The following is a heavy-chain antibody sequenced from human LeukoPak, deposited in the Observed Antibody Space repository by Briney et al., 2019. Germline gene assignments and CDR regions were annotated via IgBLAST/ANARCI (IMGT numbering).Heavy chain of an antibody. V-gene: IGHV1-18*01. Sequence: ASVKVSCKASGYTVTSYGTSWGRHGPGQGLGWVGGISAYNGNTNYTQNLQGRVTITTDTSTSTAYMELRSLRSDATAVYYCAREDPNAGDYEYYFDYWGQGTLVTVSS. J-gene: IGHJ4*02. CDR3: AREDPNAGDYEYYFDY. D-gene: IGHD4-17*01. CDR2: ISAYNGNT. CDR1: GYTVTSYG.